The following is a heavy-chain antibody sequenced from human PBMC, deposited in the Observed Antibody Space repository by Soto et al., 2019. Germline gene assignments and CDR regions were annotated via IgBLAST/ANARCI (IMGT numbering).Heavy chain of an antibody. D-gene: IGHD6-13*01. CDR2: VYYTGTT. CDR3: ARDLAAVPRAFDY. J-gene: IGHJ4*02. CDR1: GGSISSYF. V-gene: IGHV4-59*01. Sequence: SETPSLTCTVSGGSISSYFYIWVRQPPGKGLEWIGSVYYTGTTDYNPSLKSRVTISVDTSKTQFSLNLRSVTAADTAVYYCARDLAAVPRAFDYWGRGTLVTAPQ.